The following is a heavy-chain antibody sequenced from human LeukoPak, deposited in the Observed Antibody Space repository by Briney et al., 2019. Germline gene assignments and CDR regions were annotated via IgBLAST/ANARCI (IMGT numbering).Heavy chain of an antibody. V-gene: IGHV3-74*01. J-gene: IGHJ4*02. CDR1: GFTFSNFW. Sequence: HAGGSLRLSCAASGFTFSNFWLHWVRQAPGKGLEWVSRITSDGSNINYADSVQGRFTISRDNAKNTLYLQMNGLRAEDTAVYYCARGGHSSFDYWGQGALVTVSS. D-gene: IGHD3-16*01. CDR3: ARGGHSSFDY. CDR2: ITSDGSNI.